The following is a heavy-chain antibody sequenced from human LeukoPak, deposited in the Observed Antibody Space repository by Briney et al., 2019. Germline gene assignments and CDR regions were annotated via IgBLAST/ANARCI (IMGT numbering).Heavy chain of an antibody. CDR2: IFGNGDTT. CDR3: AKRNTMVRGGPCFDY. J-gene: IGHJ4*02. CDR1: GFSFSSYA. V-gene: IGHV3-23*01. Sequence: GGSLRLSCAASGFSFSSYAMNWVRQAPGKGLEWVSIIFGNGDTTYYADSVKGRFTVSRDNSKDTLYLQMNDLIPDDTAIYYCAKRNTMVRGGPCFDYWGQGLLVTVSS. D-gene: IGHD3-10*01.